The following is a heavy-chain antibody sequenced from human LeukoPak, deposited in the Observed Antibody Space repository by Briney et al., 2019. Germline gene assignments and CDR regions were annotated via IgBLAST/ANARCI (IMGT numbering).Heavy chain of an antibody. Sequence: GGSLRLSCAASGFTFSSYTMNWVRQAPGKGLEWVSSIAGSSGYISYADSVKGRFTIPRDNAKKSLHLQMTSLTAEDTAVYYCARDRGAYCGGDCYLGFDYWGRGTLVTVSS. J-gene: IGHJ4*01. CDR3: ARDRGAYCGGDCYLGFDY. D-gene: IGHD2-21*02. CDR1: GFTFSSYT. CDR2: IAGSSGYI. V-gene: IGHV3-21*01.